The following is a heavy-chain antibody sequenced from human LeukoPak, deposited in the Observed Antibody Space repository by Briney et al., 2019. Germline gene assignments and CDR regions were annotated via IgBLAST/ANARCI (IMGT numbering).Heavy chain of an antibody. CDR2: IYYSGST. CDR3: ALRDSEPSDAFDI. J-gene: IGHJ3*02. Sequence: SETLSLTCTVSGGSISSYYWSWIRQPPGKGLEWIGYIYYSGSTNYNPSLKSRVTISVDTSKNQFSLKLSSVTAADTAVYYCALRDSEPSDAFDIWGQGTMVPVSS. V-gene: IGHV4-59*08. D-gene: IGHD1-26*01. CDR1: GGSISSYY.